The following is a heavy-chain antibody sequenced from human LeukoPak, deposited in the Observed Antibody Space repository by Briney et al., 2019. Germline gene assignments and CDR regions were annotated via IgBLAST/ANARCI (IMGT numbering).Heavy chain of an antibody. CDR2: IYSGGST. Sequence: GGSLRLSCAASGFTFSSYAMSWVRQAPGKGLEWVSVIYSGGSTYYADSVKGRFTISRDNSKNTLYLQMNSLRAEDTAVYYCARGGSRRDAFDIWGQGTMVTVSS. D-gene: IGHD1-14*01. CDR1: GFTFSSYA. J-gene: IGHJ3*02. V-gene: IGHV3-66*01. CDR3: ARGGSRRDAFDI.